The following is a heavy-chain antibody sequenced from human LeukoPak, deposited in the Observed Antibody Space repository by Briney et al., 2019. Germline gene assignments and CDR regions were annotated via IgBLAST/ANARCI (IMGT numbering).Heavy chain of an antibody. D-gene: IGHD3-22*01. CDR2: IWYDESNE. V-gene: IGHV3-33*03. Sequence: GGSLRLSCAASGFTFSSFVMHWVRQAPGKGLEWVAVIWYDESNEYYADSVKGRFTISRDNSKNTLYLQMSSLRAEDTAIYYCAKGPTYDSLPYYFGYWGQGTLVTVSS. CDR3: AKGPTYDSLPYYFGY. J-gene: IGHJ4*02. CDR1: GFTFSSFV.